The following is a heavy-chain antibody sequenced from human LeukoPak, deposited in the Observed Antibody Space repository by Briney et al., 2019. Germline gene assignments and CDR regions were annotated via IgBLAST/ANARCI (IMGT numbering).Heavy chain of an antibody. V-gene: IGHV3-7*01. D-gene: IGHD2-21*02. CDR3: ATDRDNSDWQKRFDS. Sequence: GGSLRLSCAVSGFTFSTYWINWYRQAPGKGLEWVGNINQDASEINYVDSVRGRFTISRDNAKNSLHLQMNSLRAEDTAVYYCATDRDNSDWQKRFDSGGQGTLVTVSS. CDR1: GFTFSTYW. CDR2: INQDASEI. J-gene: IGHJ4*02.